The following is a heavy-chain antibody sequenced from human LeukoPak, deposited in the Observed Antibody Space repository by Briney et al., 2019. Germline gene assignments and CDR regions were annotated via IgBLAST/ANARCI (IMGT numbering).Heavy chain of an antibody. CDR2: ISSSGSTI. Sequence: QPGGSLRLSCAASGFTFSSYEMNWVRQAPGKGLEWASYISSSGSTIYYADSVKGRFTISRDNAKNSLYLQMNSLRAEDTAVYYCAELGITMIGGVWGKGTTVTIS. V-gene: IGHV3-48*03. CDR1: GFTFSSYE. CDR3: AELGITMIGGV. J-gene: IGHJ6*03. D-gene: IGHD3-10*02.